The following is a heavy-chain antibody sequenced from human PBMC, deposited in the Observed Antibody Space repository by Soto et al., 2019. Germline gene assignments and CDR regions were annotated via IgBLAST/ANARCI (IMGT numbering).Heavy chain of an antibody. CDR2: IIPILGIA. V-gene: IGHV1-69*04. D-gene: IGHD4-4*01. CDR1: GGTFSGYT. J-gene: IGHJ5*02. Sequence: SVKVSCKASGGTFSGYTISWVRQAPGQGLEWMGRIIPILGIANYAQKFQGRVTITADKSTSTAYMELSGLRSEDTAVYYCARDTYSNYVFPWFDPWGQGTLVTVSS. CDR3: ARDTYSNYVFPWFDP.